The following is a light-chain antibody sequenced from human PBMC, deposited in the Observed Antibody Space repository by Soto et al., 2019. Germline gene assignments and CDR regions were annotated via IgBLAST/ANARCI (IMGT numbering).Light chain of an antibody. CDR2: GAR. CDR1: QSVSSN. J-gene: IGKJ1*01. V-gene: IGKV3-20*01. Sequence: EILITQSPATLSVSPGERATLSCRASQSVSSNVAWYQQKPGKAPRLLIYGARTRATGIPDRLSGSGSGTDFTLTIRRLEPEDFAVYYCQQYGSSGTFGQGTKVDIK. CDR3: QQYGSSGT.